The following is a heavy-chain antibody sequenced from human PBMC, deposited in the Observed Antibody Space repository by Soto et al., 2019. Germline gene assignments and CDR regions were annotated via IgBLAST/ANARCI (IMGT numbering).Heavy chain of an antibody. Sequence: PSETLSLTCDVSGVSITSHYWNWIRQSPGMGLEWIGSTYFRGSASSNPSLKSRVTISLDTSKDQLSLTLSAVTAADSAVYYCARDLRSRGWFDPWGPGILVTVS. CDR1: GVSITSHY. CDR2: TYFRGSA. J-gene: IGHJ5*02. V-gene: IGHV4-59*11. CDR3: ARDLRSRGWFDP.